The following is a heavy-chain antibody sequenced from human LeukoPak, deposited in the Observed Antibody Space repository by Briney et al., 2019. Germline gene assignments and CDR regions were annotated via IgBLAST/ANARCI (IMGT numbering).Heavy chain of an antibody. CDR2: IRSKAYGRTT. CDR1: GFTFGDYA. Sequence: GGSLRLSCTASGFTFGDYAMSWFRQAPGKGLEWVGFIRSKAYGRTTEYAASVKGRFTISRDDSKSIAYLQMNSLKTEDTAVYYCTRDHYGDYGHLDYWGQGTLVTVSS. J-gene: IGHJ4*02. CDR3: TRDHYGDYGHLDY. D-gene: IGHD4-17*01. V-gene: IGHV3-49*03.